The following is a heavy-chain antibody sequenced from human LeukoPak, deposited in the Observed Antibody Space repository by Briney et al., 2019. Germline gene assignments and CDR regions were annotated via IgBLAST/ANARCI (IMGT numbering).Heavy chain of an antibody. CDR2: IHYSGRT. CDR3: ARSYCSTSSCNRLGYFDY. Sequence: SETLSLTCTVSGCSINSGSYYWGWVRQPPGKGLEWIVTIHYSGRTYYNPSLKSRVTIFVDTSKNQFSLNLNSVTAADTAVYYCARSYCSTSSCNRLGYFDYWGQGTLVTVSS. V-gene: IGHV4-39*01. CDR1: GCSINSGSYY. D-gene: IGHD2-2*01. J-gene: IGHJ4*02.